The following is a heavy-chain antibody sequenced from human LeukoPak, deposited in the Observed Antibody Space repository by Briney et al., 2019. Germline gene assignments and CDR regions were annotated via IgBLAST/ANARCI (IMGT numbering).Heavy chain of an antibody. V-gene: IGHV3-11*01. CDR1: GFTFSDYY. CDR2: ISHRVSDV. J-gene: IGHJ4*02. Sequence: GGSLRLSCAASGFTFSDYYMSWIRQAPGKALEGVSYISHRVSDVQYADSVKGRFTISRDNARNSLYLQMYGLRAEDTAVYYCAKDILEAGLFFDYWGLGTLVTVSS. CDR3: AKDILEAGLFFDY. D-gene: IGHD6-13*01.